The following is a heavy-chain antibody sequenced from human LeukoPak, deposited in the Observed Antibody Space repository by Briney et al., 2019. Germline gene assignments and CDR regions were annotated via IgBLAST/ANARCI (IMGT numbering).Heavy chain of an antibody. J-gene: IGHJ4*02. D-gene: IGHD2-2*01. CDR3: ARQRRYCSSTSCYAFDY. Sequence: SSETLSLTCTVSGGSISSSGYYWGWLRQPPGKGLEWIGSIYYSGSTYYNPSLKSRVTISVDTSKNQFSLKLSSVTTADTAVYHCARQRRYCSSTSCYAFDYWGQGTLVTVSS. CDR2: IYYSGST. CDR1: GGSISSSGYY. V-gene: IGHV4-39*01.